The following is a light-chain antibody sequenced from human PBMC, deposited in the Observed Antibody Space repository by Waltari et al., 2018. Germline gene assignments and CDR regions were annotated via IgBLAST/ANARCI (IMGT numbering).Light chain of an antibody. CDR3: SSYAPSSTV. CDR1: SSDIGGYNY. CDR2: DVS. J-gene: IGLJ2*01. Sequence: QSALTQPASVSGSPGPSITISCTGTSSDIGGYNYVSWYQQHPGKAPKLMIYDVSKRPSGVSDRFSGSKSGNTASLTISGLQAEDEADYYCSSYAPSSTVFGGGTKLTVL. V-gene: IGLV2-14*03.